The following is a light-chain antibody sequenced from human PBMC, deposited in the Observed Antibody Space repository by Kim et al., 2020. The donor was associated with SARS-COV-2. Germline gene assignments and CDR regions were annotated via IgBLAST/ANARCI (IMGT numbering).Light chain of an antibody. J-gene: IGLJ2*01. CDR1: FSTVGRNA. CDR3: AAWDDNLNGVA. CDR2: GYN. Sequence: GQSTPLSFSGSFSTVGRNAVNWCRQLPGTAPTPLIFGYNQRPAGVPARFSGSKSGASASLAISGLQSEDEADYYCAAWDDNLNGVAFGGGTQLTVL. V-gene: IGLV1-44*01.